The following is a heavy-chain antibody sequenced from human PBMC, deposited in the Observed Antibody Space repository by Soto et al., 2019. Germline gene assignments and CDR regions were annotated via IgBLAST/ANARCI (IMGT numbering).Heavy chain of an antibody. Sequence: SETLSLTCTVSGGSISSYYWSWIRQPPGKGLEWIGYIYYSGSTNYNPSLKSRVTISVDTSKNQFSLKLSSVTAADTAVYYCARVGDLHYYMDVWGKGTTVTVSS. CDR1: GGSISSYY. V-gene: IGHV4-59*01. CDR3: ARVGDLHYYMDV. CDR2: IYYSGST. J-gene: IGHJ6*03. D-gene: IGHD3-3*01.